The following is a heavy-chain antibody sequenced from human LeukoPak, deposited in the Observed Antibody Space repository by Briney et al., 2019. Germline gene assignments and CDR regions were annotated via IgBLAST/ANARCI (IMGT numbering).Heavy chain of an antibody. J-gene: IGHJ6*03. D-gene: IGHD3-10*01. Sequence: PSQTLSLTCTVSGGSISSGSDCWSWIRQPAGKGLEWIGRIYTSGSTNYNPSLESRVTISVDTSKNQFSLKLSSVTAADTAIYYCAREGRDYYYYYIYVWGKGTTVTVSS. CDR3: AREGRDYYYYYIYV. V-gene: IGHV4-61*02. CDR2: IYTSGST. CDR1: GGSISSGSDC.